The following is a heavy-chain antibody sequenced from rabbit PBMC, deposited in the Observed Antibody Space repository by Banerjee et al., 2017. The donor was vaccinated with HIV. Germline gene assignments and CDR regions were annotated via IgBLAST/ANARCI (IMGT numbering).Heavy chain of an antibody. J-gene: IGHJ4*01. CDR1: GFSFGSSYW. CDR2: IYADDGNT. CDR3: ARGPADASDNWSYYFNL. Sequence: QEQLVESGGGLVQPEGSLTPTGQASGFSFGSSYWKCWSRQAPGKGLEWVACIYADDGNTYYANWAKGRFTISKTSSTTVTLQMTSLTAADTATYFCARGPADASDNWSYYFNLRGQGTLVTVS. V-gene: IGHV1S45*01. D-gene: IGHD6-1*01.